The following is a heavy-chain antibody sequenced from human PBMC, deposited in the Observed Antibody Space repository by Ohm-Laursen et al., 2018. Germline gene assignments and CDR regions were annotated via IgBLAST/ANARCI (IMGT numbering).Heavy chain of an antibody. CDR2: TYYRSKWYT. CDR1: GDSVSSNSAA. J-gene: IGHJ6*02. D-gene: IGHD3-10*01. V-gene: IGHV6-1*01. Sequence: TQTLTLTCAISGDSVSSNSAAWNWIRQSPSRGLEWLGRTYYRSKWYTDYAVSVKSQITINPDTSKNQFSLKLSSVTAADTAVYYCARDRRGRGMVRGRGHAKYGMDVWGQGTTVTVSS. CDR3: ARDRRGRGMVRGRGHAKYGMDV.